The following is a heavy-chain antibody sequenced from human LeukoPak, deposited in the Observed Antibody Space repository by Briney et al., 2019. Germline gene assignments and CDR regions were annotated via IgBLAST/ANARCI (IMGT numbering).Heavy chain of an antibody. CDR3: ARSGRWLQLVGSEYFQH. D-gene: IGHD5-24*01. CDR1: GGTFSSYA. Sequence: ASVKVSCKASGGTFSSYAISWVRQAPGQGLEWMGRIIPIFGIANYAQKFQGRVTITADKSTSTAYMELSSLRSEDTAAYYCARSGRWLQLVGSEYFQHWGQGTLVTVSS. V-gene: IGHV1-69*04. CDR2: IIPIFGIA. J-gene: IGHJ1*01.